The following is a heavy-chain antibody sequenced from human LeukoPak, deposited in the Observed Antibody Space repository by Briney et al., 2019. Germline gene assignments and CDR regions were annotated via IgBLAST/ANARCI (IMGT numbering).Heavy chain of an antibody. V-gene: IGHV1-2*02. CDR2: INPNSGGT. J-gene: IGHJ6*02. D-gene: IGHD3-9*01. CDR1: GYTFTGYY. Sequence: GASVKVSCKASGYTFTGYYMHWVRQAPGQGLEWMGWINPNSGGTNYAQKFQGRVTMTRDTSISTAYMELSRLRSDDTAVYYCARDVVPGFGHYYYYGMDVWGQGTTVTVSS. CDR3: ARDVVPGFGHYYYYGMDV.